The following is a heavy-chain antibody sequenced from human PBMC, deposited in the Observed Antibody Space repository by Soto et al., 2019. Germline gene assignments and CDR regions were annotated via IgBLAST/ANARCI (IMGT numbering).Heavy chain of an antibody. D-gene: IGHD6-19*01. V-gene: IGHV3-7*05. CDR1: GFTFSTYW. CDR2: INEDGSER. Sequence: GGSLRLSCAASGFTFSTYWMSWVRQTPGKGLEWVANINEDGSERYYVDSVEGRFTISRDNAKNSLYLQMNSLRGEDTTVYYCALSGWYPTALDYWGQGTLVTVSS. CDR3: ALSGWYPTALDY. J-gene: IGHJ4*02.